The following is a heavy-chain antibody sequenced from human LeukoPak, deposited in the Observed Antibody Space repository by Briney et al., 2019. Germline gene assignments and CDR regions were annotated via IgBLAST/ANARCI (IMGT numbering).Heavy chain of an antibody. Sequence: GGSLRLSCAASGFTFSSYSMNWVRQAPGKGLEWVSSISSSSSYIYYADSVKGRFTISRDNAKNSLYLQMNSLRAEDTAVYYCAKDTTNYYDSSGFDYWGQGTLVTVSS. D-gene: IGHD3-22*01. V-gene: IGHV3-21*01. J-gene: IGHJ4*02. CDR1: GFTFSSYS. CDR2: ISSSSSYI. CDR3: AKDTTNYYDSSGFDY.